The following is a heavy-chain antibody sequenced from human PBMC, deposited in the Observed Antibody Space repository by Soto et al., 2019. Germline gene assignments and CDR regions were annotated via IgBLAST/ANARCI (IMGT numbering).Heavy chain of an antibody. CDR2: ISSSSSYI. Sequence: PGWSLRLSCAASGFTFSSYSMNWVRQAPGKGLEWVSSISSSSSYIYYADSVKGRFTISRDNAKNSLYLQMNSLRAEDTAVYYCARDLREYSSSVYGMDVWGQGTKVTVSS. CDR1: GFTFSSYS. D-gene: IGHD6-6*01. CDR3: ARDLREYSSSVYGMDV. J-gene: IGHJ6*02. V-gene: IGHV3-21*01.